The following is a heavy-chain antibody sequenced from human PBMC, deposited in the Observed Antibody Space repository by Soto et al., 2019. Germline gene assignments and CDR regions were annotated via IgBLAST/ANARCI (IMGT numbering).Heavy chain of an antibody. D-gene: IGHD3-22*01. CDR2: ISGSGGST. CDR3: AKDKRHYYDSSGYYLTDAFDI. CDR1: GFTFSSYA. V-gene: IGHV3-23*01. J-gene: IGHJ3*02. Sequence: PGGALRRSCAASGFTFSSYAMSWVRQAPGKGLEWVSAISGSGGSTYYADSVKGRFTISRDNSKNTLYLQMNSLRAEDTAVYYCAKDKRHYYDSSGYYLTDAFDIWGQGTMVTVSS.